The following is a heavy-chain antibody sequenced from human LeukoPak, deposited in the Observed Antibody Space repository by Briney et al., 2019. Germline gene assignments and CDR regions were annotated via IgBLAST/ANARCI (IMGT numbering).Heavy chain of an antibody. CDR3: AKALRGLDAFDI. J-gene: IGHJ3*02. V-gene: IGHV3-23*01. CDR1: GFTFSGYA. Sequence: GGSLRLSCAASGFTFSGYAMSWVRQAPGKGLEWVSAISGSGGSTYYADSVKGRFTISRDNSKNTLYLQMNSLRAEDTAVYYCAKALRGLDAFDIWGQGTMVTVSS. CDR2: ISGSGGST. D-gene: IGHD4-17*01.